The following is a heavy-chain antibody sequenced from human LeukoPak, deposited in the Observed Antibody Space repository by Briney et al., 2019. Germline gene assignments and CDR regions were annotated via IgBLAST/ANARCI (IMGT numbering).Heavy chain of an antibody. CDR3: AFTENYYYYMDV. CDR2: ISAYNGNT. V-gene: IGHV1-18*01. CDR1: GYTFTSYG. J-gene: IGHJ6*03. Sequence: ASVKVSCKASGYTFTSYGISWVRQAPGQGLEWMGWISAYNGNTNYAQKLQGRVTMTTDTSTSTAYMELRSLRSDDTAVYYCAFTENYYYYMDVWGKGTTVTVSS.